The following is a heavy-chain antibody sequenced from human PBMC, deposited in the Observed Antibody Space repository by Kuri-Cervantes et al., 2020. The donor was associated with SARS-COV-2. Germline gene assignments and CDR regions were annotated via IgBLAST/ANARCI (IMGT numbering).Heavy chain of an antibody. J-gene: IGHJ4*02. V-gene: IGHV3-7*01. CDR3: ARDRFGRGWYDY. D-gene: IGHD6-19*01. Sequence: GESLKISCAASGFTFSSYWMSWVRQAPGKGLEWVANIKQDGSEKYYVDSVKGRFTISRDNAKNSLYLQMNSLRAEDTAVYYCARDRFGRGWYDYWGQGTLVTVSS. CDR2: IKQDGSEK. CDR1: GFTFSSYW.